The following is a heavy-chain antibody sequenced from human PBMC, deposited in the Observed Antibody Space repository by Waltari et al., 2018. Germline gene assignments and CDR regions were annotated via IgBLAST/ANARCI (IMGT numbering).Heavy chain of an antibody. J-gene: IGHJ4*02. Sequence: QVQLQESGPGLVKPSETLSLTCGVSDYSISNGSYWGWIRQPPGKGLEWIGSIYRSGNTYYNPSLKSRVTMSVDTSKSQFSLKLSSVTAADTAVYYCARVGRGGRYYFDYWGQGTLVTVSS. CDR1: DYSISNGSY. D-gene: IGHD3-10*01. V-gene: IGHV4-38-2*01. CDR3: ARVGRGGRYYFDY. CDR2: IYRSGNT.